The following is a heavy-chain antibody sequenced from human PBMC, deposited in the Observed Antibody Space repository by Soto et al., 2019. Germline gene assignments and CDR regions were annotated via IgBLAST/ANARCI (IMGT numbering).Heavy chain of an antibody. CDR2: ISHSGST. J-gene: IGHJ5*02. V-gene: IGHV4-30-2*01. Sequence: TLSLTCAASGCSISSGGYSWSWLGQPPGKGLEWIGYISHSGSTYNNPSLKRRVTISVARSKKQYSLKLSSVTAADTAVYYCARVPDRWGQGTLVTVSS. CDR3: ARVPDR. CDR1: GCSISSGGYS.